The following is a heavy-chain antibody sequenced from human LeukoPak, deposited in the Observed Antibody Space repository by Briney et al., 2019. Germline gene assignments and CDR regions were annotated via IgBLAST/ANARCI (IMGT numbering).Heavy chain of an antibody. V-gene: IGHV1-2*02. J-gene: IGHJ3*02. Sequence: ASVKVSCKASGYTFTGYYLHWVRQAPGHGFEWMGWINPTSGGTNYAQKFEGRVTMTRDTSISTAYMELSRLRSDDTAVYYCARTPHGYNYANGVFDIWGQGTMVTVSS. D-gene: IGHD5-12*01. CDR2: INPTSGGT. CDR1: GYTFTGYY. CDR3: ARTPHGYNYANGVFDI.